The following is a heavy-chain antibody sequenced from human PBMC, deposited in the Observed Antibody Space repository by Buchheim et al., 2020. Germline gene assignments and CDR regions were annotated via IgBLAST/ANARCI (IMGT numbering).Heavy chain of an antibody. CDR3: ARGVRLHDLPNSPWDV. V-gene: IGHV1-46*01. J-gene: IGHJ6*02. D-gene: IGHD3-3*01. CDR1: GYSFSNYD. Sequence: QVQLVQSGAEVKPPGASVTLSCVTSGYSFSNYDIHWVRQAPGHGLQWMGLVNPTSGDTGPAEKFQARITMSRVTSTSTAYLEVPSLHSADKAVYYCARGVRLHDLPNSPWDVWGPGT. CDR2: VNPTSGDT.